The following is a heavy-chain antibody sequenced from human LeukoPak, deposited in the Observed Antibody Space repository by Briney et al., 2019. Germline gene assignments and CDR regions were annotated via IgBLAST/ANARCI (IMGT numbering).Heavy chain of an antibody. Sequence: PSETLSLTCAVYGGSFSGYYWSWIRQPPGKGLEWIGEINHSGSTNYNPSLKSRVTISADTSKNQFSLKLSSVTAADTAVYYCARAYCSSTSCWYDYWGQGTLVTVSS. J-gene: IGHJ4*02. CDR1: GGSFSGYY. CDR3: ARAYCSSTSCWYDY. V-gene: IGHV4-34*01. CDR2: INHSGST. D-gene: IGHD2-2*01.